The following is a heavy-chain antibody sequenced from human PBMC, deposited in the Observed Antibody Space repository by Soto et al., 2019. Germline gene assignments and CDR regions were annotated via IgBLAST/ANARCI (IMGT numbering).Heavy chain of an antibody. CDR1: GFTFSSYS. Sequence: GGSLRLSCAASGFTFSSYSMNWVRQAPGKGLEWVSSISSSSSYIYYADSVKGRFTISRDNAKNSLYLQMNSLRAEDTAVYYCARRVATTRLHDYWGQGTLVTVSS. J-gene: IGHJ4*02. CDR3: ARRVATTRLHDY. CDR2: ISSSSSYI. V-gene: IGHV3-21*01. D-gene: IGHD5-12*01.